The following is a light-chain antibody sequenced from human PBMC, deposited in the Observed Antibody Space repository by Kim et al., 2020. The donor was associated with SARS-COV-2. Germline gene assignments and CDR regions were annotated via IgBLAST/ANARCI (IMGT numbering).Light chain of an antibody. Sequence: AIQMIQSPSSLSASVGDRVTITCRASQVIGADLNWYQQKSGKAPKLLIYGASSLETGFPSRFDGSGAGTDFTLTISNLQPEEVASYYCLQDSSYPYTFGQGTKLGI. CDR3: LQDSSYPYT. J-gene: IGKJ2*01. CDR1: QVIGAD. V-gene: IGKV1-6*01. CDR2: GAS.